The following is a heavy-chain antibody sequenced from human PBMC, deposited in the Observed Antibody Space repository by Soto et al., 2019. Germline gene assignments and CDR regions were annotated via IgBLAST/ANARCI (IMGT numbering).Heavy chain of an antibody. Sequence: ASVKVSCKASGYAFSNNDISWVRQSTGQGLEWMGWMNPNSGNGGYAQKFQGRVTMTRDTSTSTAYMELSSLASDDTAIYYCARMATSGTLNWFDPWDQGTLVTVSS. CDR1: GYAFSNND. CDR2: MNPNSGNG. CDR3: ARMATSGTLNWFDP. J-gene: IGHJ5*02. V-gene: IGHV1-8*01.